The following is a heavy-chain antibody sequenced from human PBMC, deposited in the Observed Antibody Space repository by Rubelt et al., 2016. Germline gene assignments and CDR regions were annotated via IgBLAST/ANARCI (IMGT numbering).Heavy chain of an antibody. CDR1: GYTFTSYG. J-gene: IGHJ4*02. D-gene: IGHD3-10*01. CDR3: ARDPLPVRGVIMTPTH. Sequence: QVQLVQSGAEVKKPGASVKVSCKASGYTFTSYGISWVRQAPGQGLEWMGWISAYNGNTNYAQKLQGRGTMTTDTSTVTAYMGLRSLRSDDTAVYYCARDPLPVRGVIMTPTHWGQGTLVTVSS. CDR2: ISAYNGNT. V-gene: IGHV1-18*01.